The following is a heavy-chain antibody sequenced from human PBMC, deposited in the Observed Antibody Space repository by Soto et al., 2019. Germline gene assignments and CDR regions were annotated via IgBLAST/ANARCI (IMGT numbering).Heavy chain of an antibody. V-gene: IGHV2-5*02. D-gene: IGHD2-21*02. CDR3: AHRGCRGVVTRKGAFDI. J-gene: IGHJ3*02. CDR2: IFWDDDK. CDR1: GFSLSTSGVG. Sequence: QITLKESGPTLVKPTQTLTLTCTFSGFSLSTSGVGVVWIRQPPGKALEWLALIFWDDDKCYSLSLYSRLTITEDTSKNQVILTMTTMDPVDTATYYCAHRGCRGVVTRKGAFDIWGQGTMVTVSS.